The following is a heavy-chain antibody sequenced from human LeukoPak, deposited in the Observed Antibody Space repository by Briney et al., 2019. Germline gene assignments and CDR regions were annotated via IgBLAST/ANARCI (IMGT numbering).Heavy chain of an antibody. CDR3: ARDMRPSSWPPRNTQYSYYGMDV. Sequence: PGGSLRLSCAASGFTFSTYWMSWVRQAPGKALEWVANIKQDGSEKYYVDSVRGRFTISRDNAEKSLYLQMNSLRAEDTAVYYCARDMRPSSWPPRNTQYSYYGMDVWGQGTTATVSS. D-gene: IGHD6-13*01. J-gene: IGHJ6*02. V-gene: IGHV3-7*01. CDR2: IKQDGSEK. CDR1: GFTFSTYW.